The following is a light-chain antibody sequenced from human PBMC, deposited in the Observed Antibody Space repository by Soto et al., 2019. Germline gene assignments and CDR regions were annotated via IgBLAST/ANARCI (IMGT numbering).Light chain of an antibody. CDR2: DAS. CDR1: QSVSRD. J-gene: IGKJ4*01. Sequence: EIVLTQSPGTLSLSPGERATLSCRASQSVSRDLAWYQQKQGQAPRLLIYDASKRATGIPDRFSGSGSGTDFTLTISSLEPEDFAVSYCQQRRDWPPLTFGGGTKVEV. CDR3: QQRRDWPPLT. V-gene: IGKV3-11*01.